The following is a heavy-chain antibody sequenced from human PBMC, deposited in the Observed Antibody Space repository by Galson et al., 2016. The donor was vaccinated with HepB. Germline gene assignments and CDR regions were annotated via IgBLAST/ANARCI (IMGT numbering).Heavy chain of an antibody. CDR3: VRGNYGRLPRL. CDR1: GFTFSSYG. J-gene: IGHJ3*01. V-gene: IGHV3-33*03. CDR2: IWYDGSNK. Sequence: SLRLSCAASGFTFSSYGMHWVRQAPGKGLEWVAVIWYDGSNKYYADSVKGRLTISRDNAKNSLYLLLNSLRPEDTAVYYCVRGNYGRLPRLWGQGTMVIVSS. D-gene: IGHD3-16*01.